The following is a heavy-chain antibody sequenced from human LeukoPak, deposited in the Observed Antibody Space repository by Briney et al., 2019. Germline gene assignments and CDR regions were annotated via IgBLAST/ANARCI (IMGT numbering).Heavy chain of an antibody. CDR3: ARGTGCTGGSCSYYGMDV. Sequence: ASVTVSCKASGYTFTSYAMHWVRQAPGQRLEWMGWINAGNGNTKYSQKFQGRVTITRDTSATTAYMELSSLRSEDTAVYYCARGTGCTGGSCSYYGMDVWGQGTTVTVSS. J-gene: IGHJ6*02. V-gene: IGHV1-3*01. CDR1: GYTFTSYA. D-gene: IGHD2-15*01. CDR2: INAGNGNT.